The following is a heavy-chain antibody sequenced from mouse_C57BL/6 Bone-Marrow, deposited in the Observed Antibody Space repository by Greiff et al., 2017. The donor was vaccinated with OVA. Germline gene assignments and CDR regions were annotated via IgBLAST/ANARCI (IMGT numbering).Heavy chain of an antibody. CDR2: IDPNSGGT. J-gene: IGHJ4*01. V-gene: IGHV1-72*01. CDR3: ARGVGRRKNYAMDY. D-gene: IGHD4-1*01. CDR1: GYTFTSHW. Sequence: QVQLQQPGAELVKPGASVKLSCKASGYTFTSHWMHWVKQRPGRGLEWIGRIDPNSGGTKYNEKFKSKATLTVDKPSSTAYMQLSSLTSEDSAVYYCARGVGRRKNYAMDYWGQGTSVTVSS.